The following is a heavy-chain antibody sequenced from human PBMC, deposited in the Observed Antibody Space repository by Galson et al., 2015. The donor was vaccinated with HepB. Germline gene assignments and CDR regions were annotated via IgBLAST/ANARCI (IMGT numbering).Heavy chain of an antibody. V-gene: IGHV1-46*01. CDR1: GYTFTSYY. J-gene: IGHJ4*02. CDR2: INPSGGST. D-gene: IGHD3-16*01. CDR3: ARSLPGGWYYFDY. Sequence: SVKVSCKASGYTFTSYYMHWVRQAPGQGLEWMGVINPSGGSTNYAQNFQGRVTMTRDTSTTIVYMELTSLKSDDTAVYYCARSLPGGWYYFDYWGQGVLVTVSS.